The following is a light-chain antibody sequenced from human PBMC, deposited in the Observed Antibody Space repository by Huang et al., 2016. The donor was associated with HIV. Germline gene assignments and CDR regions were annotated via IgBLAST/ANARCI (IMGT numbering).Light chain of an antibody. CDR1: QSVSSD. Sequence: EIVMTQSPATLSVSPGERATLSCRASQSVSSDFAGYQQKPGQAPRLLIYGASIRATGIPARFSGNGSGTEFTLTISSLQSEDFAVYYCQQYADWPPSTFGQGTKLEIK. CDR2: GAS. CDR3: QQYADWPPST. J-gene: IGKJ2*02. V-gene: IGKV3-15*01.